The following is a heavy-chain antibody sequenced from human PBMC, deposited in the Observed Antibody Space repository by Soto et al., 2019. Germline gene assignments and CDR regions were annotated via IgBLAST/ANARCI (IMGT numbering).Heavy chain of an antibody. V-gene: IGHV4-59*12. CDR3: AREEIAVAGTDY. CDR1: GGSISSYY. Sequence: SSETLSLTCTVSGGSISSYYWSWIRQPPGKGLEWVGYIYYSGSTYYNPSLKSRVTISVDTSKNQFSLKLSSVTAADTAVYYCAREEIAVAGTDYWGQGTLVTVSS. D-gene: IGHD6-19*01. J-gene: IGHJ4*02. CDR2: IYYSGST.